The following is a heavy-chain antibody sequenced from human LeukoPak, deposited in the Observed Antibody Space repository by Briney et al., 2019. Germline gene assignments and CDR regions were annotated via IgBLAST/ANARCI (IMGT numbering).Heavy chain of an antibody. D-gene: IGHD5-18*01. CDR2: IYTSGST. J-gene: IGHJ3*02. CDR1: GGSISSYY. V-gene: IGHV4-4*07. CDR3: ARSSRRGYSSYDAFDI. Sequence: SETLSLTCTVPGGSISSYYWSWIRQPAGKGLEWIGRIYTSGSTNYNPSLKSRVTMSVDASKNQFSLKLSSVTAADTAVYYCARSSRRGYSSYDAFDIWGQGTMVTVSS.